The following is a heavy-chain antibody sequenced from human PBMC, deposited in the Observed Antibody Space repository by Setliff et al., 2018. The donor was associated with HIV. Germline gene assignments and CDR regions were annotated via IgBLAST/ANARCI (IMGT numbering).Heavy chain of an antibody. D-gene: IGHD1-26*01. CDR2: FSYGGST. Sequence: KPSETLSLTCTVSGGSIWNYYWSWIRQPPGKGLEWIGSFSYGGSTYYHPSLRSRVTMSVDTSKNQFSLKLRSVTAADTAVYYCARHYQHSWVGVDYYFMDVWGKGTTVTVSS. V-gene: IGHV4-39*01. CDR3: ARHYQHSWVGVDYYFMDV. J-gene: IGHJ6*03. CDR1: GGSIWNYY.